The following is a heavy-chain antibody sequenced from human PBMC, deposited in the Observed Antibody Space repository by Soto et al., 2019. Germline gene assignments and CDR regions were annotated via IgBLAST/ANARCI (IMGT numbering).Heavy chain of an antibody. Sequence: PGGSLRLSCAASGFTFSSYGMHWVRQAPGKGLEWVAVIWYDGSNKYYADSVKGRFTISRDNSKNTLYLQMNSLRAEDTAVYYCARGLRYSSGWTQYYFDYWGQGTLVTVSS. CDR2: IWYDGSNK. CDR3: ARGLRYSSGWTQYYFDY. J-gene: IGHJ4*02. V-gene: IGHV3-33*01. D-gene: IGHD6-19*01. CDR1: GFTFSSYG.